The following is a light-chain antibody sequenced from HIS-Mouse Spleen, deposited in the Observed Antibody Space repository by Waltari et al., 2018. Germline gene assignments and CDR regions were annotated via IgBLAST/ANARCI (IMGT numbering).Light chain of an antibody. J-gene: IGLJ3*02. V-gene: IGLV1-51*01. CDR2: DNT. Sequence: QSVLTQPPSVSAAPGQKVTISCSGSSSNIGNNYVSWYQQLPGTAPKSLIYDNTKRPSGIPDRFSGSKSGTSATLGITGLQTGDEADYYCGTWDSSLSAWVFGGGTKLTVL. CDR1: SSNIGNNY. CDR3: GTWDSSLSAWV.